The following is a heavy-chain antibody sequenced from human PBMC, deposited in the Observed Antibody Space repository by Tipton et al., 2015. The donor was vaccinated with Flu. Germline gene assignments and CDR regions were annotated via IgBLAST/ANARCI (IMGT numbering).Heavy chain of an antibody. V-gene: IGHV4-61*02. J-gene: IGHJ4*02. CDR2: IYSSGST. CDR1: GGSVSRGRFY. Sequence: TLSLTCTVSGGSVSRGRFYWSWIRQPAGKGLEWIGRIYSSGSTTYNLTLKSRVTMSVDTSKSQFSLKLRSVTAADTAVYYCARGSGSGTYVIFDYWGQGTLVTVSS. D-gene: IGHD3-10*01. CDR3: ARGSGSGTYVIFDY.